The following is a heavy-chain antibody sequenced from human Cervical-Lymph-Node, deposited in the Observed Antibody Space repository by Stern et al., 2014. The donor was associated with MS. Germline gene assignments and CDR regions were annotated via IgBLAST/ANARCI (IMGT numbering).Heavy chain of an antibody. J-gene: IGHJ6*02. D-gene: IGHD3-3*01. CDR2: IYWDDDK. CDR1: GFSLSTSGVG. V-gene: IGHV2-5*02. CDR3: AHSGYDFWSGYKNHYYYGMDV. Sequence: QVTLKESGPTLVKPTQTLTLTCTFSGFSLSTSGVGVGWIRQPPGKALEWLALIYWDDDKRYSPSLKSSLTITKDTSKNQVVLTMTNMDPVDTATYYCAHSGYDFWSGYKNHYYYGMDVWGQGTTVTVSS.